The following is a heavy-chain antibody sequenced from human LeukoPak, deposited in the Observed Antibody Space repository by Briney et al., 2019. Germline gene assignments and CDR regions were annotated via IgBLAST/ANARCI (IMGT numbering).Heavy chain of an antibody. D-gene: IGHD2-2*02. CDR2: ISYDGINR. V-gene: IGHV3-30*01. J-gene: IGHJ6*03. Sequence: GRSLRLSCAASGFTFSSYAMHWVRQAPGKGLEWVAVISYDGINRYYADSVKGRFTISRDNSKNTLYVQMNSLRAEDTAVYYCARDPTDIVVVPAAIDTLVPYYYYMDVWGKGTTVAVSS. CDR3: ARDPTDIVVVPAAIDTLVPYYYYMDV. CDR1: GFTFSSYA.